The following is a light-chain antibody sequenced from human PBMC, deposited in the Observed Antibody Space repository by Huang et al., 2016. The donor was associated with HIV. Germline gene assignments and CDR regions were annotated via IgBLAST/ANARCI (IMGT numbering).Light chain of an antibody. CDR1: QSVSSSH. V-gene: IGKV3-20*01. CDR2: GAS. J-gene: IGKJ1*01. Sequence: EIVLTQSPGTLSLSPGERATLSCRASQSVSSSHLAWYQQKAGQAPRLLIYGASSRASGTPNGFSGSGSGTDFTLTISRLDPEDFAVYYCQQYGTSTSTFGQGTRVEVK. CDR3: QQYGTSTST.